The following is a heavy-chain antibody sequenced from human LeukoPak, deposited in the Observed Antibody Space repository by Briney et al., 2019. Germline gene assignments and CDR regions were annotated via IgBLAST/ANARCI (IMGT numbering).Heavy chain of an antibody. CDR1: GYTFTSYA. CDR3: ARSLFYYYDSSGYSHFDY. CDR2: INTNTGNP. V-gene: IGHV7-4-1*02. D-gene: IGHD3-22*01. Sequence: ASVNVSCKASGYTFTSYAMHWVRQAPGQGLEWMGGINTNTGNPTYAQGFTGRFVFSLDTSVSTAYLQISSLKAEDTAVYYCARSLFYYYDSSGYSHFDYWGQGTLVTVSS. J-gene: IGHJ4*02.